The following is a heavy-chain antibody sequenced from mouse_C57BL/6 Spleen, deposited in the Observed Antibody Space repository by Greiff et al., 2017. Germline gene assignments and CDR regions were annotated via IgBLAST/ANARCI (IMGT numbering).Heavy chain of an antibody. V-gene: IGHV6-6*01. Sequence: EVKLVESGGGLVQPGGSMKLSCAASGFTFSDAWMDWVRQSPEKGLEWVAEIRNKANNHATYYAESVKGRFTISRDDSKSSVYLQMNSLRAEDTGIYYCTALTGTAWYFDYWGQGTTLTVSS. J-gene: IGHJ2*01. CDR1: GFTFSDAW. CDR3: TALTGTAWYFDY. CDR2: IRNKANNHAT. D-gene: IGHD4-1*01.